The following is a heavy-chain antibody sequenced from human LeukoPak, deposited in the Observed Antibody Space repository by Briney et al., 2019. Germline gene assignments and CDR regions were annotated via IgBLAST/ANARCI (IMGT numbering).Heavy chain of an antibody. CDR2: IIPILGIA. CDR1: GGTFSSYA. CDR3: ATLWFGEFHNWFDP. J-gene: IGHJ5*02. D-gene: IGHD3-10*01. V-gene: IGHV1-69*04. Sequence: ASVKVSCKASGGTFSSYAISWVRQAPGQGLEWMGRIIPILGIANYAQKFQGRVTMTEDTSTDTAYMELSSLRSEDTAVYYCATLWFGEFHNWFDPWGQGTLVTVSS.